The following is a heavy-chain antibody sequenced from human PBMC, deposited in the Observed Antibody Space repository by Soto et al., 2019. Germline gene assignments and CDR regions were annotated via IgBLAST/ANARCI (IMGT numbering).Heavy chain of an antibody. J-gene: IGHJ6*02. CDR1: GFTFSSFG. D-gene: IGHD3-3*01. CDR3: ARDASYYSLWSGYYPSRNGMDV. Sequence: QVQVVESGGGVVQPGRSLRLSCAASGFTFSSFGMHWVRQAPGKGLEWVSLIWYDGSKKSYGDSVKGRFTISRDNSRNMVYLQLNSPRADDTAVYYCARDASYYSLWSGYYPSRNGMDVWGQGTTVTVSS. V-gene: IGHV3-33*01. CDR2: IWYDGSKK.